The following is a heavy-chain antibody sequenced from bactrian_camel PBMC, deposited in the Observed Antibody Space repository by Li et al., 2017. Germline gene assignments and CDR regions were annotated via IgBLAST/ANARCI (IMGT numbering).Heavy chain of an antibody. J-gene: IGHJ4*01. CDR3: AADGVNLQLARGYSY. V-gene: IGHV3S6*01. Sequence: VQLVESGGGSVQAGGSLKLSCEVSGNTYGTYCMGWFRQAPGKGRERVAVIYVRSSDTNYADSVKGRFTISKDNAKNTLYLQMNSLKVEDTAMYYCAADGVNLQLARGYSYWGQGTQVTVS. D-gene: IGHD6*01. CDR2: IYVRSSDT. CDR1: GNTYGTYC.